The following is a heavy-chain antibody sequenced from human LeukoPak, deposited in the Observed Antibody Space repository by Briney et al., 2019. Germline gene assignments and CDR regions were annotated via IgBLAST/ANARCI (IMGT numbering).Heavy chain of an antibody. CDR2: INYSGST. J-gene: IGHJ1*01. CDR3: ATLTYCSGGSCFPKYFQH. CDR1: GGSISSYY. D-gene: IGHD2-15*01. V-gene: IGHV4-59*08. Sequence: KPSETLSLTCTVYGGSISSYYWSWIRQPPGKGLEWIGYINYSGSTNHNPSLKSRVTISVDTSKNQFSLKLSSVTAAETAVYYCATLTYCSGGSCFPKYFQHWGQGTLVAVSS.